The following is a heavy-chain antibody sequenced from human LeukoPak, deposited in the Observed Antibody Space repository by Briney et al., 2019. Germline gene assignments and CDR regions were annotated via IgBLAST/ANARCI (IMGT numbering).Heavy chain of an antibody. CDR3: ARVGRGKTYCGGDCYSASAPGY. CDR1: GYSFTSYW. Sequence: GESLKISCKGSGYSFTSYWIGWVRQMPGKGLEWMGIIYPGDSDTRYSPSFQGQVTISADKSISTAYLQWSSLKASDTAMYYCARVGRGKTYCGGDCYSASAPGYWGQGTLVTASS. CDR2: IYPGDSDT. J-gene: IGHJ4*02. V-gene: IGHV5-51*01. D-gene: IGHD2-21*02.